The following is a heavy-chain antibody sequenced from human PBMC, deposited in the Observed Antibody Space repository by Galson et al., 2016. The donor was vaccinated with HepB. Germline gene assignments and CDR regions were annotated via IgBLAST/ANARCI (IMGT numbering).Heavy chain of an antibody. V-gene: IGHV1-46*01. CDR2: INPSGGST. CDR3: ARAPRTYCGSDCYPRAPDY. CDR1: GYSFTSYY. D-gene: IGHD2-21*02. J-gene: IGHJ4*02. Sequence: SVKVSCKASGYSFTSYYMHWFRQAPGQGLEWMGIINPSGGSTMINPGGGSTTYAQKFQGRVAMTGDTSTSTVYLELRSLTSEDTAVYYCARAPRTYCGSDCYPRAPDYWGQGTLVTVSS.